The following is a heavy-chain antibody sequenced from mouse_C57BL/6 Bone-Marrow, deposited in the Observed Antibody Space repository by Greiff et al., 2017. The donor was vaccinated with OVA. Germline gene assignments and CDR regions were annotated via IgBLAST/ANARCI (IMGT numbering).Heavy chain of an antibody. V-gene: IGHV5-6*01. CDR1: GFTFRSSG. CDR3: ARRGDCAWFAY. CDR2: ISSGGSYT. Sequence: EVQRVESGGDLVKPGGSLTLSCAASGFTFRSSGLSWVRQTPDKRLEWVATISSGGSYTYYPDSVKGRLTISRDNAKNTLYLQMSSLKSEDTAMYYCARRGDCAWFAYWGQGTLVTVSA. J-gene: IGHJ3*01.